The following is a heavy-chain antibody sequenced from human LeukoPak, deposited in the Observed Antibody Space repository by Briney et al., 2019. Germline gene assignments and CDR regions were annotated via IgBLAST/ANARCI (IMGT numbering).Heavy chain of an antibody. D-gene: IGHD1-26*01. J-gene: IGHJ3*02. CDR1: GFTFSSYA. CDR3: ASPSLIVGATPTHLDI. V-gene: IGHV3-23*01. Sequence: PGGSLRLSCAASGFTFSSYAMSWVRQAPGKGLEWVSAISGSGGSTYYADSVKGRFTISRDNSKNTLYLQMNSLRAEDTAVYYCASPSLIVGATPTHLDIWGQGTMVTVSS. CDR2: ISGSGGST.